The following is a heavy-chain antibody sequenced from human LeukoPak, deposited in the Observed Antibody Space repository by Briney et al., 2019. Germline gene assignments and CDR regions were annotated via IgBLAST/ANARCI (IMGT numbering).Heavy chain of an antibody. D-gene: IGHD3-9*01. CDR3: ARVDDVLTGSAFDI. CDR2: INPNTGGT. Sequence: GASVKVSCRASGYTFTGYYMHWVRQAPGQGREWMGWINPNTGGTNYAQKFQGRVTMNRDTSISTAYMELSRLRSDDTALYYCARVDDVLTGSAFDIWGQGTMVTVSS. CDR1: GYTFTGYY. V-gene: IGHV1-2*02. J-gene: IGHJ3*02.